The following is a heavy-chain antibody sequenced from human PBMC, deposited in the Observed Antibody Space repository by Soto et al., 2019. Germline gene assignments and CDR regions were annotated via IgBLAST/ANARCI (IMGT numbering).Heavy chain of an antibody. V-gene: IGHV1-18*01. D-gene: IGHD5-12*01. CDR2: ISTYSGDT. CDR3: ARHHGPTTSENWFDP. Sequence: GXSMKGSCKASGYTFFTYDISWGRQAPGQGLEWMGWISTYSGDTKYAQKFQGRVTMTTDTSTTTAYLELRSLRSDGTAVYYCARHHGPTTSENWFDPWGQGTLVTVSS. CDR1: GYTFFTYD. J-gene: IGHJ5*02.